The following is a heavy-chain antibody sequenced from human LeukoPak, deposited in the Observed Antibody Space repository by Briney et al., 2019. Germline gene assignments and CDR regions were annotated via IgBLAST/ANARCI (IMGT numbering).Heavy chain of an antibody. CDR1: GGSFSGYY. D-gene: IGHD3-9*01. Sequence: SETLSLTCAVYGGSFSGYYWSWIRQPPGKGLEWIGEINHSGSTNYNPSLKSRVTISVDTSKYQFSLKLSSVTAADTAVYYCARGLTLRAYGYWGQGTLVTVSS. CDR2: INHSGST. J-gene: IGHJ4*02. V-gene: IGHV4-34*01. CDR3: ARGLTLRAYGY.